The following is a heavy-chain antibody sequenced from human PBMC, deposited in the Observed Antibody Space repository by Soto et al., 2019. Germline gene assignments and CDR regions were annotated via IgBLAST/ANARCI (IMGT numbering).Heavy chain of an antibody. J-gene: IGHJ4*02. D-gene: IGHD6-6*01. CDR3: ARHVRDSISLSGRYYFDY. CDR2: IYYNGDT. Sequence: SETLSLTCTVSGASISSDGFYWGWIRQPPGKGLEWIASIYYNGDTFHNPSLKSRVTMSVDTSKNQFSLNLRSVTAADTAVYYCARHVRDSISLSGRYYFDYWGQGTLVTVSS. V-gene: IGHV4-39*01. CDR1: GASISSDGFY.